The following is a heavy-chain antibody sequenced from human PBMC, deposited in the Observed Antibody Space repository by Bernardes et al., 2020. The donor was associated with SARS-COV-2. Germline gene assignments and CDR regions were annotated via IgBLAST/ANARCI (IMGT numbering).Heavy chain of an antibody. J-gene: IGHJ6*02. CDR2: IDWDDDK. Sequence: SGPTLVKPTQTLTLTCTLSGFSVTTTRVSVSWIRQPPGKALEWLARIDWDDDKYYFASLKTRLTISKDTSTNQVVLTLTNVEPADTGTYYCARMSGTGSVLDDAMDVWGPGTTVSVPS. CDR3: ARMSGTGSVLDDAMDV. CDR1: GFSVTTTRVS. D-gene: IGHD6-19*01. V-gene: IGHV2-70*11.